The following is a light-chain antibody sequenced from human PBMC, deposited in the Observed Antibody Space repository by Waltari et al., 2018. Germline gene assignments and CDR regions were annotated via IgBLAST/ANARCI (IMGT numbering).Light chain of an antibody. V-gene: IGKV1-12*01. CDR2: KAS. Sequence: DIQMTQSPSSLSASVGDRVTITCRASQDISSWLAWYQQKPGKAPNLLIYKASSLQSGVPSRFSGSGSGTDFTLTISSLQPEDFATYFCQQYNSAPRTYGQWTKVEIK. J-gene: IGKJ1*01. CDR3: QQYNSAPRT. CDR1: QDISSW.